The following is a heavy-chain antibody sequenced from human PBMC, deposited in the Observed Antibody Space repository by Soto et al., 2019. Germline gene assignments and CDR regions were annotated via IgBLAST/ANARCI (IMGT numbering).Heavy chain of an antibody. Sequence: SETLSLTCAVYGGSFSGYYWSWIRQPPGKGLEWIGEINHSGSTNYNPSLKSRVTISVDTSKNQFSLKLSSVTAADTAVYYCGRAYVGWLVVYFDYWGQGTLVTVSS. D-gene: IGHD6-19*01. CDR3: GRAYVGWLVVYFDY. J-gene: IGHJ4*02. CDR2: INHSGST. CDR1: GGSFSGYY. V-gene: IGHV4-34*01.